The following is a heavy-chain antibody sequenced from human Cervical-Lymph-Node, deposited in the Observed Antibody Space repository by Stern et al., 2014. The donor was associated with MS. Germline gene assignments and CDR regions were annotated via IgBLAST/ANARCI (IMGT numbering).Heavy chain of an antibody. J-gene: IGHJ6*02. D-gene: IGHD6-6*01. CDR2: IYYTGSA. Sequence: VQLEESGPGLVKPSQTLSLTCTVSGGSIYTASYYWTWIRQHPGKGLEWIGFIYYTGSAYYNPSLKSRVTISVDTSKNQFSLRLTSVTAADTAVYFCARDSWQLPPHVGGMDVWGQGTTVSVSS. V-gene: IGHV4-31*03. CDR3: ARDSWQLPPHVGGMDV. CDR1: GGSIYTASYY.